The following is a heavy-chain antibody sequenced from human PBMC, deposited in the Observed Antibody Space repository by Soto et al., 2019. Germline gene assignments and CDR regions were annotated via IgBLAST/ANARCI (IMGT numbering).Heavy chain of an antibody. CDR1: GGTFSTSA. V-gene: IGHV1-69*12. CDR2: IMPVFPTP. CDR3: ARDKARLELGGNYYYFLDV. Sequence: QVQLVQSGAEVKKPGSSVKVSCKASGGTFSTSAISWVRQAPGQGLEWVGGIMPVFPTPDYAQKFQVRVTLTADESTAAAYLGLTSLRTEDAAVYYCARDKARLELGGNYYYFLDVWGQGTAITVSS. J-gene: IGHJ6*02. D-gene: IGHD3-3*02.